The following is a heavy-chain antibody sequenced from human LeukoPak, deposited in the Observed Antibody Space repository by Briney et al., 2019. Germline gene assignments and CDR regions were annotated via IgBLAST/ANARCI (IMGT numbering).Heavy chain of an antibody. V-gene: IGHV1-58*01. CDR2: IVVGSGNT. CDR1: GFTFNSSA. Sequence: SVKVSCKASGFTFNSSAVQWVRQARGQRLEWIGWIVVGSGNTNYAQKFQERVTTTRDMSTSTAYMELSSLGSEDSAVYYCAALAYCGGDCGSFDYWGQGTLVTVSS. D-gene: IGHD2-21*01. CDR3: AALAYCGGDCGSFDY. J-gene: IGHJ4*02.